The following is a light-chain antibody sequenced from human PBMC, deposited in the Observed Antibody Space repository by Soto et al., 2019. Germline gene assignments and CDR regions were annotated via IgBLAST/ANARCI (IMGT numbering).Light chain of an antibody. J-gene: IGKJ1*01. CDR1: QSISSW. Sequence: DIQMTQSPSTLSASVGDRVTITCRASQSISSWLAWYQQKPGKAPKLLIYDASSLESGVPSRFSGSGSGTEFTLTISSLQPDDFATDYCQQYNSYSWTFGQGTTVEIK. V-gene: IGKV1-5*01. CDR2: DAS. CDR3: QQYNSYSWT.